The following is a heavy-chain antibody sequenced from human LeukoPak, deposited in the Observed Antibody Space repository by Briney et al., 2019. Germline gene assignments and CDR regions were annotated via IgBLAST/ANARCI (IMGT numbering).Heavy chain of an antibody. J-gene: IGHJ4*02. CDR1: GGSISSYY. CDR3: ARDRALWYDYGILDY. V-gene: IGHV4-4*07. CDR2: IYTSGNT. D-gene: IGHD4-17*01. Sequence: SETLSLTCTVSGGSISSYYWSWIRQPAGKGLEWFGRIYTSGNTNYNPSLKSRVTMSVDTSKNQFSLKLSSVTAADTAVYYCARDRALWYDYGILDYWGQGTLVTVSS.